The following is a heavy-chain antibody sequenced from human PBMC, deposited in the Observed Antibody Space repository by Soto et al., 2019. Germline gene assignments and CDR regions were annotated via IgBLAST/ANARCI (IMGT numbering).Heavy chain of an antibody. J-gene: IGHJ4*02. D-gene: IGHD2-2*01. CDR3: AKAPCSSTSCLVHWALDY. Sequence: QTVGSLRLSCAASGFTFSSYAMSWVRQAPGKGLEWVSAISGSGGSTYYADSVKGRFTISRDNSKNTLYLQMNSLRAEDTAVYYCAKAPCSSTSCLVHWALDYWGQGTLVTVSS. CDR2: ISGSGGST. V-gene: IGHV3-23*01. CDR1: GFTFSSYA.